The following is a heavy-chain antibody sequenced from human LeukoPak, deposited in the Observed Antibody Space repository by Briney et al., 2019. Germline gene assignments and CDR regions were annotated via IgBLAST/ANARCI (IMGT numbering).Heavy chain of an antibody. CDR3: AREWSHFWDY. J-gene: IGHJ4*02. D-gene: IGHD3-3*02. V-gene: IGHV1-18*01. CDR1: GYTFTSQG. CDR2: ISPYNGNT. Sequence: ASVKVSCKTSGYTFTSQGIYWVRQAPGQGLEYMGWISPYNGNTNYAQKLQGRVFMTTDTSTNTAYMELRSLRSDDTAVYYCAREWSHFWDYWGQGALVTVSS.